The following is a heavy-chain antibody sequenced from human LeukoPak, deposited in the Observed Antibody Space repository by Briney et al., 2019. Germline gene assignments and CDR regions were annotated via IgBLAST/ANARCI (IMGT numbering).Heavy chain of an antibody. V-gene: IGHV4-39*01. D-gene: IGHD6-19*01. CDR3: ARSAYGSGWLDY. Sequence: SETLSLTCTVSGDSISSTSYYWGWIRQPPGKGLEWIGSVYYTGSTYYNPSLKSRVTISVDTSENQFSLKLSSVTAADTAVYYCARSAYGSGWLDYWGQGTLVTVSS. J-gene: IGHJ4*02. CDR1: GDSISSTSYY. CDR2: VYYTGST.